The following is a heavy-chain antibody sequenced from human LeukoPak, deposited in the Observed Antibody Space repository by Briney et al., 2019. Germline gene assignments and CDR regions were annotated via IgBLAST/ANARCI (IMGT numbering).Heavy chain of an antibody. CDR1: GFTFSDYY. V-gene: IGHV3-11*01. Sequence: GGSLRLSCAASGFTFSDYYMSWIRQAPGKGLEWVSYISSSGSTIYYADSVKGRFTISRDNAKNSLYLQMNSLRAEDTAVYYCARKLDILTGYSFGFDYWGQGTLVTVSS. CDR3: ARKLDILTGYSFGFDY. CDR2: ISSSGSTI. D-gene: IGHD3-9*01. J-gene: IGHJ4*02.